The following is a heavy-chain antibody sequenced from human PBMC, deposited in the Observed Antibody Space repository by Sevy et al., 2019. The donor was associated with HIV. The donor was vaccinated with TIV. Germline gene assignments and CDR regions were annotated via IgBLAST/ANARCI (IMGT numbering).Heavy chain of an antibody. Sequence: GGSLRLSCAISGFTVNDKYIIWVRQAPGKGLEWVSVIFSSGSTYYADAAKGRFTISRDNSKNTVYLHMNSLRAEDTAVYYCVSLFLSYRSGWSYFDYWGQGTLVTVSS. V-gene: IGHV3-66*02. J-gene: IGHJ4*02. CDR3: VSLFLSYRSGWSYFDY. CDR2: IFSSGST. D-gene: IGHD6-19*01. CDR1: GFTVNDKY.